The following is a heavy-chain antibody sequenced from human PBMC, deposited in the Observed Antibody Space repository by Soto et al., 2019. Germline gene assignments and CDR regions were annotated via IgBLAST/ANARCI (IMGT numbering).Heavy chain of an antibody. J-gene: IGHJ4*02. CDR2: ISGSGGST. D-gene: IGHD2-15*01. CDR3: AKVVAATRGLDY. Sequence: EVQLLESGGGLVQPGGSLRLSCAASGFTFSSYAMSWVRQAPGKGLEWVSAISGSGGSTYYADSVKGRFTISRDNFNNTLYLQMNSLRAEDTAVYYCAKVVAATRGLDYWGQGALVTVST. CDR1: GFTFSSYA. V-gene: IGHV3-23*01.